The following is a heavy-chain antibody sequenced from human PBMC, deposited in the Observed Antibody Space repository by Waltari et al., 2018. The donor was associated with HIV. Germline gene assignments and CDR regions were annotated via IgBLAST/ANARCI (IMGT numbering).Heavy chain of an antibody. Sequence: LVESGGGLVQPGGSLRLSCAASGFTFRNYWMSWVRQAPGKGLEWVANIKQDGSEKDYVDSVKGRFTISRDNAKNSLYLQMNSLRAEDTAVYYCARVSGGGFDYWGQGTLVTVSS. CDR3: ARVSGGGFDY. V-gene: IGHV3-7*01. J-gene: IGHJ4*02. CDR2: IKQDGSEK. D-gene: IGHD3-16*01. CDR1: GFTFRNYW.